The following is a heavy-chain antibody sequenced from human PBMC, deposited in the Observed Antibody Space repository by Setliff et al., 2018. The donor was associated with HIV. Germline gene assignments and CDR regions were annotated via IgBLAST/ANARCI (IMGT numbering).Heavy chain of an antibody. D-gene: IGHD2-15*01. CDR3: ARVGSYWTQFDY. CDR1: GGTFTRNC. J-gene: IGHJ4*01. V-gene: IGHV1-69*13. CDR2: ILPFFDTA. Sequence: SVKVSCKVSGGTFTRNCISWVRQAPGQGLEWMGGILPFFDTANYAQKFQGRVTITADESTSTVHMELSSLRSEDTAVYYCARVGSYWTQFDYWGQGTLVTVSS.